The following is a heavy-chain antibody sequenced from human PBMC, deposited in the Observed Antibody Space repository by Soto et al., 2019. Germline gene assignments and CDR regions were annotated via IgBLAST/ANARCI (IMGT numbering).Heavy chain of an antibody. J-gene: IGHJ4*02. D-gene: IGHD3-3*01. Sequence: WASVKVSCKASGYTFTSYSMHWVRQAPGQRLEWMGWINAGNGNTKYSQKFQGRVTITRDTSASTAYMELSSLRSEDTAVYYCARDMYYDFWSGLFDYWGQGTLVTVSS. V-gene: IGHV1-3*01. CDR2: INAGNGNT. CDR3: ARDMYYDFWSGLFDY. CDR1: GYTFTSYS.